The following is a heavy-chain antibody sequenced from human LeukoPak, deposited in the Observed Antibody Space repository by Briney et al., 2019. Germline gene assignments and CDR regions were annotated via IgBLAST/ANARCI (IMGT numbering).Heavy chain of an antibody. J-gene: IGHJ6*03. CDR2: INPNSGGT. Sequence: ASVKVSCKASGYTFTGYYMHWVRQAPGQGLEWMGWINPNSGGTNYAQKFQGWVTITRNTSISTAYMELSSLRSEDTAVYYCARDYKYSSLYYYYYYMDVWGKGTTVTVSS. CDR1: GYTFTGYY. V-gene: IGHV1-2*04. D-gene: IGHD6-6*01. CDR3: ARDYKYSSLYYYYYYMDV.